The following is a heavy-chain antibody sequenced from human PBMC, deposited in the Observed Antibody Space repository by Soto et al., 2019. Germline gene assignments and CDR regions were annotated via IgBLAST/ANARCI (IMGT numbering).Heavy chain of an antibody. CDR3: ASWFYYDSSGYPDY. V-gene: IGHV4-59*02. D-gene: IGHD3-22*01. CDR2: IYYSGGT. J-gene: IGHJ4*02. CDR1: GDSVSGYY. Sequence: QVHLQESGPGLVKPSETLSLTCTVSGDSVSGYYWSWVRQPQGKGLEWIGNIYYSGGTNYNPSLKSRVTISVDTSKNQFSLKLSSVTAADTAVYYCASWFYYDSSGYPDYWGQGTLVTVSS.